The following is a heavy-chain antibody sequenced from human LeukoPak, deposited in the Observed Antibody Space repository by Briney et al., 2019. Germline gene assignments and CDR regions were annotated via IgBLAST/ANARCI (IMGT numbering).Heavy chain of an antibody. Sequence: GGSLRLSCEASAFTFSSYWMSWVRQAPGKGLEWVANIKEDGSEINYVDSVKGRFTISRDNARNSLFLQMNSLRVEDTAVYYCARDRGYSSFDYWGQGTLVTVSS. D-gene: IGHD4-23*01. CDR3: ARDRGYSSFDY. V-gene: IGHV3-7*01. CDR2: IKEDGSEI. J-gene: IGHJ4*02. CDR1: AFTFSSYW.